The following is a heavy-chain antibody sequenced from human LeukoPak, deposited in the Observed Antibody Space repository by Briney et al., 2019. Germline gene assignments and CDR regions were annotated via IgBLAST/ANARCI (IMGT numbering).Heavy chain of an antibody. CDR2: IKSKTDGGTT. D-gene: IGHD3-22*01. J-gene: IGHJ2*01. CDR1: GFTFSNAW. CDR3: ARLRHYDSSVYRDFTGWYFNL. V-gene: IGHV3-15*01. Sequence: GGSLRLSCAASGFTFSNAWMSWVRQAPGKGLEWVGRIKSKTDGGTTDYAAPVKGRFTISRDNSKNTLYLQMNSLRAEDTAVYYCARLRHYDSSVYRDFTGWYFNLWGRGTLVTVSS.